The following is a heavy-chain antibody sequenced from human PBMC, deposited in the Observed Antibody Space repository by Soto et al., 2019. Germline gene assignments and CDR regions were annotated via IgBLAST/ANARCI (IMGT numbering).Heavy chain of an antibody. CDR2: ISAYNGNT. D-gene: IGHD6-19*01. V-gene: IGHV1-18*01. J-gene: IGHJ4*02. CDR1: GYTFTSYG. CDR3: ARDRLAVAGTSDAFDY. Sequence: ASVKVSCKASGYTFTSYGISWVRQAPGQGLEWMGWISAYNGNTNYAQKLQGRVTMTTDTSTSTAHMELRSLRSDDTAVYYCARDRLAVAGTSDAFDYWGQGTLVTVSS.